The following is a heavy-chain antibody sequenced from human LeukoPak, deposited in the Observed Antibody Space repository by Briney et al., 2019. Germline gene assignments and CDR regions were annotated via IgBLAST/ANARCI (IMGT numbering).Heavy chain of an antibody. V-gene: IGHV4-34*01. J-gene: IGHJ5*02. D-gene: IGHD4-4*01. CDR2: INHSGST. Sequence: SETLSLTCAVYGGSFSGYYWSWIRQPPGKGLEWIGEINHSGSTNYNPSLKSRVTISVDTSKNQFSLKLSSVTAADTAVYYCARGHTVTTGSYNWFDPWGQGTLVTVSS. CDR3: ARGHTVTTGSYNWFDP. CDR1: GGSFSGYY.